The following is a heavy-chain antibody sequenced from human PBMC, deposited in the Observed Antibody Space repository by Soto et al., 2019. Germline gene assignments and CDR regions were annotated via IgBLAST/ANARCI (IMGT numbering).Heavy chain of an antibody. CDR1: GGSISSYY. D-gene: IGHD1-26*01. V-gene: IGHV4-59*01. CDR3: ARAMRGSYLRYFDY. CDR2: IYYSGST. J-gene: IGHJ4*02. Sequence: QVQLQESGPGLVKPSETLSLTCTVSGGSISSYYWSWIRQPPGKGLEWIGYIYYSGSTNYNPSLKSRVTISVDPSKNQFSLKLSSVTAADTAVYYCARAMRGSYLRYFDYWGQGTLVTVSS.